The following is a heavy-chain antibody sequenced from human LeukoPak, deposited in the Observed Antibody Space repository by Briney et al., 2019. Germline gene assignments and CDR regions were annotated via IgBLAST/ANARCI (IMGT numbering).Heavy chain of an antibody. CDR2: IWYDGSIK. J-gene: IGHJ4*02. Sequence: PGGSLRLSCAASGFTFSSYGMHWGRQGPGKGLEWGAVIWYDGSIKYYADSAKGRFTISRDNSKNTLYLQKHSLRAEDTAVYYCARESYSGYDLPSGYWGQGTLVTVSS. D-gene: IGHD5-12*01. CDR1: GFTFSSYG. V-gene: IGHV3-33*01. CDR3: ARESYSGYDLPSGY.